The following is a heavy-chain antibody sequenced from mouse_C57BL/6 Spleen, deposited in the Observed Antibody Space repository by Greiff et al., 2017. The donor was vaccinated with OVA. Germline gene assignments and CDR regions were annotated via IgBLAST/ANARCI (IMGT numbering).Heavy chain of an antibody. CDR1: GYTFTSYW. Sequence: QVQLQQPGAELVKPGASVKMSCKASGYTFTSYWITWVKQRPGQGLEWIGDIYPGSGSTNYNEKFKSKATLTVDTSSSTAYMQLSSLTSEDSAVYYCARERGLYYGSSSNWYFDVWGTGTTVTVSS. V-gene: IGHV1-55*01. D-gene: IGHD1-1*01. CDR3: ARERGLYYGSSSNWYFDV. J-gene: IGHJ1*03. CDR2: IYPGSGST.